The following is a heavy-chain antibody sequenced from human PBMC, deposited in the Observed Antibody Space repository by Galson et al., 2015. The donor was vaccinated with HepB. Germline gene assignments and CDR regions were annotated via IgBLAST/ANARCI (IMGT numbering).Heavy chain of an antibody. Sequence: SVTVSCKASGYTFTSYDINWVRQATGQGLEWMGWMNPNSGNTGYAQKFQGRVTMTRNTSISTAYMELSSLRSEDTAVYYCARGETVTSDAFDIWGQGTMVTVSS. CDR3: ARGETVTSDAFDI. CDR1: GYTFTSYD. V-gene: IGHV1-8*01. CDR2: MNPNSGNT. J-gene: IGHJ3*02. D-gene: IGHD5-18*01.